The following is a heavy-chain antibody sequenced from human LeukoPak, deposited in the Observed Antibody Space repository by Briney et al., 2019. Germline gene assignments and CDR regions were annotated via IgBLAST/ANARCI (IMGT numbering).Heavy chain of an antibody. V-gene: IGHV3-73*01. J-gene: IGHJ4*02. CDR1: GFTFSDSA. Sequence: GGSLKLSCAASGFTFSDSAIHWVRQASGKVLEWVGRIRSKVNSYATAYAASVKGRFNISRDDSKNTAYLQMDRLNTEDTAVYYCTGLDISSGWNFGYRGQGTMVTV. D-gene: IGHD6-19*01. CDR2: IRSKVNSYAT. CDR3: TGLDISSGWNFGY.